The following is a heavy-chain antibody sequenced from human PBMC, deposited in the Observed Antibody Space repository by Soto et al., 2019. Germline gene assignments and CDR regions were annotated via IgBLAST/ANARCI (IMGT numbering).Heavy chain of an antibody. D-gene: IGHD3-10*01. V-gene: IGHV3-74*01. CDR3: ARVQSQINYLYYGMDV. CDR2: INTDGTST. CDR1: GFTFSDYY. J-gene: IGHJ6*02. Sequence: AGSLRLSCAASGFTFSDYYMSWIRQAPGKGLEWVSRINTDGTSTNYADSVKGRFTISRDNAKNTLYLQMSSLRAEDTAVYYCARVQSQINYLYYGMDVWGQGTTVTV.